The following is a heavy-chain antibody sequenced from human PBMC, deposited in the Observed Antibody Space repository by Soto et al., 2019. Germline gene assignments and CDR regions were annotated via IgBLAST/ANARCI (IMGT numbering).Heavy chain of an antibody. CDR2: IKEAGSEK. CDR3: ARGGWYSGI. J-gene: IGHJ2*01. V-gene: IGHV3-7*01. D-gene: IGHD6-19*01. CDR1: GFPFTTLW. Sequence: EGQLVESGGGLVQPGGSLRLSCAASGFPFTTLWMSWVRQSPGKGLERVASIKEAGSEKNYVDSVKGRFTISRDNGKISLCRQMNSLGDEDPGVYHCARGGWYSGIWGRGT.